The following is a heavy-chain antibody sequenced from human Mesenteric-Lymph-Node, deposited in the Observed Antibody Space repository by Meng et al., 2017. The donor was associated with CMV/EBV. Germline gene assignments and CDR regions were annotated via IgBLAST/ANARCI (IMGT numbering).Heavy chain of an antibody. CDR3: ARDYKWSFDY. Sequence: GESLKISCAASGITFSSYWMHWVRQAPGKGLVWVSRINSDGSNTTYADSVKGRFTISRDNAKNSVYLQMNSLRVEDTAVYYCARDYKWSFDYWGQGILVTVSS. D-gene: IGHD1-1*01. J-gene: IGHJ4*02. V-gene: IGHV3-74*01. CDR2: INSDGSNT. CDR1: GITFSSYW.